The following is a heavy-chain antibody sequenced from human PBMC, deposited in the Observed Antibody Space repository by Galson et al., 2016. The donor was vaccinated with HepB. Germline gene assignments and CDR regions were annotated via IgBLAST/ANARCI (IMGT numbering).Heavy chain of an antibody. CDR2: IYYTGRT. D-gene: IGHD1-26*01. V-gene: IGHV4-39*01. CDR3: ARHEPSFCNSGTCYPYYFDY. CDR1: GGSIGSSNYY. Sequence: SETLSLTCVVSGGSIGSSNYYWGLIRQPPGKALEWLGSIYYTGRTFYNPSLKSRVTIFVDTSGNQFSLRLSSVTAADTAVYYCARHEPSFCNSGTCYPYYFDYWGQGTLVTVSS. J-gene: IGHJ4*02.